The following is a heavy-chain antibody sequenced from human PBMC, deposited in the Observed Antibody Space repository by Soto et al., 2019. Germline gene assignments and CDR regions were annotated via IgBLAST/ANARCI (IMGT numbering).Heavy chain of an antibody. CDR1: GGTFSSYT. CDR2: IIPILGIA. J-gene: IGHJ6*03. D-gene: IGHD6-13*01. Sequence: ASVKVSCKASGGTFSSYTISWVRQAPGQGLEWTGRIIPILGIANYAQKFQGRVTITADKSTSTAYMELSSLRSEDTAVYYCAREIAASYYYYYMDGWGKGTTVTVSS. CDR3: AREIAASYYYYYMDG. V-gene: IGHV1-69*04.